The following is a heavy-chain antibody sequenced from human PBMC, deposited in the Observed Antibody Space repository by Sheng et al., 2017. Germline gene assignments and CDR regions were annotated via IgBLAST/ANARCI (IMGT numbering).Heavy chain of an antibody. V-gene: IGHV3-23*04. CDR1: GFTFSGYV. D-gene: IGHD3-10*01. Sequence: EVQLVESGGNLVQPGGSLRLSCAASGFTFSGYVMSWVRQAPGKGLEWVSAISGSGTSTYYADSVKGRFTISRDSSKNTMYLQMNSLRAEDTAVYYCAKVWFGIYYFDYWGQGTLVIVSS. CDR3: AKVWFGIYYFDY. J-gene: IGHJ4*02. CDR2: ISGSGTST.